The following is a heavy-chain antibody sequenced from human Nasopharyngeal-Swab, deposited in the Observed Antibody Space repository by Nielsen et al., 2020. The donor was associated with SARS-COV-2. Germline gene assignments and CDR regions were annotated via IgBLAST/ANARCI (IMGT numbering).Heavy chain of an antibody. CDR2: ISAYNGQT. V-gene: IGHV1-18*01. CDR3: ARGRVADGAFDI. J-gene: IGHJ3*02. Sequence: ASVKVSCKASGYTFTTYSISWVRQAPGQGLEWMGWISAYNGQTDYAQRLQGRVTMTTDTSTGTAYMALRTLKSDGTAVYYCARGRVADGAFDIWGQGTMVTVSS. D-gene: IGHD3-3*01. CDR1: GYTFTTYS.